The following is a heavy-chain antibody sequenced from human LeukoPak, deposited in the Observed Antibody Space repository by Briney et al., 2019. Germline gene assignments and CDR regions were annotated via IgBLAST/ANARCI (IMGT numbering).Heavy chain of an antibody. J-gene: IGHJ4*02. Sequence: GGSLRLSCAASGFTFSSYWISWVRQAPGKGLERVDYIKQDGSEKYYVDSLKGRFTISRDNAKNSLYLQMNSLGAEDTAVYYCARVRYYYDSSGYVEYFDYWGQGTLVTVSS. CDR1: GFTFSSYW. D-gene: IGHD3-22*01. CDR3: ARVRYYYDSSGYVEYFDY. V-gene: IGHV3-7*01. CDR2: IKQDGSEK.